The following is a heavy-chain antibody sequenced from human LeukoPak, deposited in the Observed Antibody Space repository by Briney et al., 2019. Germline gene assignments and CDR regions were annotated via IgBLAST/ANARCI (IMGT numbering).Heavy chain of an antibody. CDR2: IYHSGST. V-gene: IGHV4-38-2*01. CDR1: GYSISSGYY. Sequence: SETLSLTCAVSGYSISSGYYWGWIRQPPGKGLEWIGSIYHSGSTYYNPSLKSRVTISVDTSKNQFSLKLSSVTAADTAVYYCARHPGGSAGAFDIWGQGTMVTVSS. D-gene: IGHD4-23*01. J-gene: IGHJ3*02. CDR3: ARHPGGSAGAFDI.